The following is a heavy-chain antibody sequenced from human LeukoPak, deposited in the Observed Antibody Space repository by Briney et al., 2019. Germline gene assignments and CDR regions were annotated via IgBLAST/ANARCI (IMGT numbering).Heavy chain of an antibody. Sequence: GGSLRLSCAASGFTSSSYSMNWLGQAPGKGLEWVSSISSSSSYIYYADSVKGRFTISRDNAKNSLYLQMNSLRAEDTAVYDCARRGEEYDFWSGYSPFDYWGQGTLVTVSS. V-gene: IGHV3-21*01. CDR3: ARRGEEYDFWSGYSPFDY. J-gene: IGHJ4*02. D-gene: IGHD3-3*01. CDR2: ISSSSSYI. CDR1: GFTSSSYS.